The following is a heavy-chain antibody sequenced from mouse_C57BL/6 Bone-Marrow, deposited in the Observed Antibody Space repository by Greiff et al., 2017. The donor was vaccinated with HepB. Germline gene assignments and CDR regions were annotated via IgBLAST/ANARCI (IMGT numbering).Heavy chain of an antibody. J-gene: IGHJ3*01. CDR1: GYTFTSYG. CDR2: IYPRSGNT. D-gene: IGHD1-2*01. CDR3: AREFNYGAY. Sequence: QVQLKQSGAELARPGASVKLSCKASGYTFTSYGISWVKQRTGQGLEWIGEIYPRSGNTYYNEKFKGKATLTADKSSSTAYMELRSLTSEDSAVYFCAREFNYGAYWGQGTLVTVSA. V-gene: IGHV1-81*01.